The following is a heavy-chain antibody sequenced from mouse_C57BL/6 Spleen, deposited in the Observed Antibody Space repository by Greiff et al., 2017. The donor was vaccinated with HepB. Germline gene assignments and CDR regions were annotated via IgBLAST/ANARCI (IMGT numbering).Heavy chain of an antibody. CDR3: TRAYYSNLRAMDY. V-gene: IGHV1-15*01. CDR2: IDPETGGT. Sequence: QLQQSGAELVRPGASVTLSCKASGYTFTDYEMHWVKQTPVHGLEWIGAIDPETGGTAYNQKFKGKAILTADKSSSTAYMELRSLTSEDSAVYYCTRAYYSNLRAMDYWGQGTSVTVSS. J-gene: IGHJ4*01. D-gene: IGHD2-5*01. CDR1: GYTFTDYE.